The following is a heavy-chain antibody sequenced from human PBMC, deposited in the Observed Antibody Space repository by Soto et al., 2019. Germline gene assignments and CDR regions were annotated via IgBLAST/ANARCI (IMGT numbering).Heavy chain of an antibody. CDR2: IIPIFGTA. V-gene: IGHV1-69*12. J-gene: IGHJ6*02. Sequence: QVQLVQSGAEVKKPGSSVKVSCKASGGTFSRYAISWVRQAPGQGLEWMGGIIPIFGTANYAQKFQGRVTITADESTSTAYMELSSLRSEDTAVYYCARAGAALRDYYYGMDVWGQGTTVTVSS. CDR1: GGTFSRYA. CDR3: ARAGAALRDYYYGMDV. D-gene: IGHD3-9*01.